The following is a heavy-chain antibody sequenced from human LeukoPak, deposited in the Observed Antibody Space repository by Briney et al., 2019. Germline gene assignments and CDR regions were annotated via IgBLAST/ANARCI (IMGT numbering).Heavy chain of an antibody. CDR3: ARDPYYYDSSGYYGEGFDY. J-gene: IGHJ4*02. CDR2: ITGSGGSI. V-gene: IGHV3-23*01. D-gene: IGHD3-22*01. Sequence: GGSLRLSCVASGFTFRLYVMTWVRQAPGKGLEWVSAITGSGGSIYYADSVRGRFTISRDNAKNSLYLQMNSLRAEDTAVYYCARDPYYYDSSGYYGEGFDYWGQGTLVTVSS. CDR1: GFTFRLYV.